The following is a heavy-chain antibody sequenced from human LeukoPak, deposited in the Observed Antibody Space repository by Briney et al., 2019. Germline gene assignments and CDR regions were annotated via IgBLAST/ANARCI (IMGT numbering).Heavy chain of an antibody. D-gene: IGHD3-22*01. CDR2: IKSKTDGGTT. V-gene: IGHV3-15*07. J-gene: IGHJ4*02. CDR3: TTEYDSSGYYYYFDY. CDR1: GFTFSNAW. Sequence: GGSLRHSCAASGFTFSNAWMNWVRQAPGKGLEWVGRIKSKTDGGTTDYAAPVKGRFTISRDDSKNTLYLQMNSLKTEDTAVYYCTTEYDSSGYYYYFDYWGQGTLVTVSS.